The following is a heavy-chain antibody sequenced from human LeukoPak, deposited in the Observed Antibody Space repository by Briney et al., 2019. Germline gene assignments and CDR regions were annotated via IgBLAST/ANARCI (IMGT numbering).Heavy chain of an antibody. CDR1: GLTFSTSG. D-gene: IGHD1/OR15-1a*01. Sequence: PGGSLRLSCAASGLTFSTSGINWVRQAPGKGLEWVSSIGTTGCDRYHADSVKGRFTISRDNANNFLYLQMNSLRAEDTAVYYCATETNGRHYDYWGEGTLLTVST. CDR3: ATETNGRHYDY. V-gene: IGHV3-21*06. CDR2: IGTTGCDR. J-gene: IGHJ4*02.